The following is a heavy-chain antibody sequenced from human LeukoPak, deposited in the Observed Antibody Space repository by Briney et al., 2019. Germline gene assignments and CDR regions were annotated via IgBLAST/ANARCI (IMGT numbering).Heavy chain of an antibody. V-gene: IGHV4-4*07. Sequence: PSETLSLTCTVSGGSISSYYWSWIRQPAGKGLEWIGRTYTCGSTNYNPSLKSRVTMSVDTSKNQFSLKLRSVTAADTAVYYCAGDNYYDTSGYHLWGQGTLVTVSS. CDR3: AGDNYYDTSGYHL. D-gene: IGHD3-22*01. J-gene: IGHJ4*02. CDR2: TYTCGST. CDR1: GGSISSYY.